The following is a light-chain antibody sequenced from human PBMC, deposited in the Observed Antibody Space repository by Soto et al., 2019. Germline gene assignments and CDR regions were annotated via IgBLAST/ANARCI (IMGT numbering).Light chain of an antibody. V-gene: IGKV3-20*01. CDR2: GAS. CDR1: QSVSSSH. Sequence: EIELAQSPGTLSLSPGVRVTLSCRASQSVSSSHLGWYQQKPGQAPRLLIYGASSRATGIPDRFSGSGSGTDFTLIISRLEPDDFAVYYCQHYGSYPTVGQESKVDIK. J-gene: IGKJ1*01. CDR3: QHYGSYPT.